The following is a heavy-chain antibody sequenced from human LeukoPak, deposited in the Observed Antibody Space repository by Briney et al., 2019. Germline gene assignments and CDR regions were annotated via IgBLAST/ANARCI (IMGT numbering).Heavy chain of an antibody. Sequence: PSETLSLTCAVSGYSISSSYYWGWIRQPPGKGLEWIGSIYYSGSTYYNPSLKSRVTISVDTSKNQFSLKLSSVTAADTAVYYCARQGSSGSEVDYWGQGTLVTVSS. CDR2: IYYSGST. CDR1: GYSISSSYY. D-gene: IGHD6-19*01. V-gene: IGHV4-38-2*01. J-gene: IGHJ4*02. CDR3: ARQGSSGSEVDY.